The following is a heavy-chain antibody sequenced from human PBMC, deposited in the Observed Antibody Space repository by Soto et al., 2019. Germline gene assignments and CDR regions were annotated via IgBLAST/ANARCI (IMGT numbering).Heavy chain of an antibody. V-gene: IGHV4-61*01. Sequence: QVQLQEPGPGLVKPSETLSVTCTVSGGSVSIGSNYWSWIRQPPGKGLEWIGYIYYSGSTNYNPSLKSRVTISVDTSKNQFSLRLSSVTAADTAIYYCARTTVTLYLDYWGQGTLVTVSS. D-gene: IGHD4-17*01. CDR1: GGSVSIGSNY. CDR3: ARTTVTLYLDY. CDR2: IYYSGST. J-gene: IGHJ4*02.